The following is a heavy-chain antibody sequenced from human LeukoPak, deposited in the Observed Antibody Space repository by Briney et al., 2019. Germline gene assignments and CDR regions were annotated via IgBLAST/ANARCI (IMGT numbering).Heavy chain of an antibody. J-gene: IGHJ5*02. D-gene: IGHD4-11*01. CDR2: IYPGDSDV. V-gene: IGHV5-51*01. CDR1: GYSFNNYW. CDR3: ATTVIGRLSWFDP. Sequence: GESLKISCKASGYSFNNYWIGWVRQMPGKGLEWMGIIYPGDSDVRYSPSFQGQVTISADRSISTAYLQWGSLKASDTAMYYCATTVIGRLSWFDPWGQGTQVTVSA.